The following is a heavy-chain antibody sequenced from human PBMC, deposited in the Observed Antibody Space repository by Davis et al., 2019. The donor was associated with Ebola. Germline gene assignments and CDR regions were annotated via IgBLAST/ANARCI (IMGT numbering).Heavy chain of an antibody. CDR1: GGSISSSGYY. CDR2: IYYTGST. CDR3: GYNGFDF. J-gene: IGHJ4*02. V-gene: IGHV4-39*01. D-gene: IGHD1-1*01. Sequence: MPSETLSLTCTVSGGSISSSGYYWGWIRQPPGKGLEWIGSIYYTGSTYYNPSLKSRVTISVDTSKNQFSLKLSSVTAADTAVYYCGYNGFDFWGQGTLVTDSS.